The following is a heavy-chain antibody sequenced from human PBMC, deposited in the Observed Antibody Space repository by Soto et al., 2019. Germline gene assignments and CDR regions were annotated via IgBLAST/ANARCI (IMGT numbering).Heavy chain of an antibody. V-gene: IGHV1-69*13. CDR1: EGTFSSNA. CDR3: ARGVYGDDYYLDY. CDR2: IIPIFGTA. D-gene: IGHD4-17*01. Sequence: SVKVSCKASEGTFSSNAISKMRKAPGQGLECIGGIIPIFGTANYSQKFQGRVTITADESTSTAYMELSSLRSEDTAVYYCARGVYGDDYYLDYWGQGTLVTVSS. J-gene: IGHJ4*02.